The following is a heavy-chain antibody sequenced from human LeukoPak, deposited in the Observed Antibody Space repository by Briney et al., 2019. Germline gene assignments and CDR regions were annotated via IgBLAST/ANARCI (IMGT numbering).Heavy chain of an antibody. D-gene: IGHD3-22*01. J-gene: IGHJ6*03. Sequence: SVKVSCKASGGTFSSYAISWVRQAPGQGLEWMGGIIPIFGTAKYAQKFQGRVTITADESTSTAYMELSSLRSEDTAVYYCARDSSRWDYYDSSAKKLPIYYYYYYMDVWGKGTTVTISS. CDR2: IIPIFGTA. CDR1: GGTFSSYA. CDR3: ARDSSRWDYYDSSAKKLPIYYYYYYMDV. V-gene: IGHV1-69*13.